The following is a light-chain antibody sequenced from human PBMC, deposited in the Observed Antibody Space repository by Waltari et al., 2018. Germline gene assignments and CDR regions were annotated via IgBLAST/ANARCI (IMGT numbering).Light chain of an antibody. V-gene: IGKV2-28*01. J-gene: IGKJ3*01. CDR1: QSLLHSNGYNY. Sequence: DIVMTQSPRSLTVTPGEPACISCRSSQSLLHSNGYNYLDWYVQKPGQSPQLLIYFVSNRASGVPDRFSGSGSGTDFTLKISRVEAEDVGVYYCMHAQKSFTFGPGTKVEIK. CDR3: MHAQKSFT. CDR2: FVS.